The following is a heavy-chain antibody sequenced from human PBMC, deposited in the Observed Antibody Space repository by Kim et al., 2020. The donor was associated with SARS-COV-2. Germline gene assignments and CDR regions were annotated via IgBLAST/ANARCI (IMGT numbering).Heavy chain of an antibody. D-gene: IGHD3-10*01. V-gene: IGHV5-10-1*01. CDR3: ARHPAQDKWFGELSLDY. Sequence: GESLKISCRGSLYSFTNFWISWVRQVPGKGLEWMGRIDPSDSFTNYGPSFRGHVSISVDDSISTAYLQWSSLRASDTAIYYCARHPAQDKWFGELSLDYWGQGTLVTVSS. J-gene: IGHJ4*02. CDR2: IDPSDSFT. CDR1: LYSFTNFW.